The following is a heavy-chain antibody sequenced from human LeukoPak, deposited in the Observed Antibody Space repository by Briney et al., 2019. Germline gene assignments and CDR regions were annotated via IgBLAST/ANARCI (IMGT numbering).Heavy chain of an antibody. D-gene: IGHD2-21*02. CDR2: IFADVSTT. CDR3: ARELPREVTLDY. J-gene: IGHJ4*01. Sequence: GGSLRLSCVASEFNFFSYGMQWVREAPGKGLVWVSGIFADVSTTSYADSVKGRFPISRDNAKNTLYLQMNSLRAEDTAVYYCARELPREVTLDYWGQGTLVTVSP. V-gene: IGHV3-74*01. CDR1: EFNFFSYG.